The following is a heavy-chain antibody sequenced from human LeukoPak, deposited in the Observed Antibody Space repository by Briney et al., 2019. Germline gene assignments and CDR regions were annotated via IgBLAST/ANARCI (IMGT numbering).Heavy chain of an antibody. D-gene: IGHD6-13*01. CDR1: GFTFSDYY. CDR3: ARDMVAAAAAPYYFDY. V-gene: IGHV3-11*05. Sequence: GGSLRLSCAVSGFTFSDYYMSWIRQAPGKGLEWVSDISSSRRYTNYADSVKGRFTISRDNSKNTVYLQMNSLRGEDTAVYYCARDMVAAAAAPYYFDYWGQGTPVTVSS. CDR2: ISSSRRYT. J-gene: IGHJ4*02.